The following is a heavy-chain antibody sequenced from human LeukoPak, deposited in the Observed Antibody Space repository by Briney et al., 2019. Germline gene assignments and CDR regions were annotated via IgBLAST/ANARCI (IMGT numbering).Heavy chain of an antibody. CDR3: ARAIYGDPYYFDY. D-gene: IGHD4-17*01. J-gene: IGHJ4*02. Sequence: SETLPLTCTVSGGSISSYYWSWIRQPPGKGLEWIGYIYYSGSTNYNPSLKSRVTISVDTSKNQFSLKLSSVTAADTAVYYCARAIYGDPYYFDYWGQGTLVTVSS. V-gene: IGHV4-59*01. CDR1: GGSISSYY. CDR2: IYYSGST.